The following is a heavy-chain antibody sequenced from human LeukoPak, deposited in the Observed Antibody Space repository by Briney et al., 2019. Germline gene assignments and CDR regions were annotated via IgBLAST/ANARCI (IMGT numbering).Heavy chain of an antibody. CDR1: GGTFSSYA. V-gene: IGHV1-69*13. CDR3: ARDGDGGCPIC. J-gene: IGHJ4*02. CDR2: IIPIFGTA. Sequence: ASVTVSCTASGGTFSSYAISWVRQAPGQGLEWMGGIIPIFGTANYAQKFQGRVTITADESTSTAYMELSSLRSEDTAVYYCARDGDGGCPICWGQGTLVTVSS. D-gene: IGHD2-15*01.